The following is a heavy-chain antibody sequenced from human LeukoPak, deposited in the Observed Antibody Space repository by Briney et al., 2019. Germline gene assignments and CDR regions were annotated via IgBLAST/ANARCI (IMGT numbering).Heavy chain of an antibody. D-gene: IGHD2-2*01. Sequence: GRSLRLSCAASGFTFSSYGMHWVRQAPGKGLEWVAVISYDGSNKYYADSVKGRFTISRDNSKNTLYLQMNSLRAEDTAVYYCARFQVGSTSWDFDYWGQGTLVTVSS. CDR3: ARFQVGSTSWDFDY. V-gene: IGHV3-30*03. CDR1: GFTFSSYG. CDR2: ISYDGSNK. J-gene: IGHJ4*02.